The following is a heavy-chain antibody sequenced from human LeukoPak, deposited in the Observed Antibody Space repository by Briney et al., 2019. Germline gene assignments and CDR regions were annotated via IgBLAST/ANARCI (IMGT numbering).Heavy chain of an antibody. V-gene: IGHV3-7*05. CDR1: GFTFTKYW. D-gene: IGHD3-22*01. CDR3: AREPYYYDGSGVFDY. CDR2: INQDGSGK. J-gene: IGHJ4*02. Sequence: GGSLRLSCAAFGFTFTKYWMSWVRLAPGKGLEWVATINQDGSGKYFVDSVKGRFTISRDNAKNSLYLQMNSLRAEDTAVYYCAREPYYYDGSGVFDYWGQGTLVTVSS.